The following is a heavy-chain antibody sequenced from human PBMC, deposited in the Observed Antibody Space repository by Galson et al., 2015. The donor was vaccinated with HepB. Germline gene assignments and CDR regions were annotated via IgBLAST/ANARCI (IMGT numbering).Heavy chain of an antibody. V-gene: IGHV3-21*01. J-gene: IGHJ4*02. D-gene: IGHD5-24*01. Sequence: SLRLSCAASGFTFSSYSMNWVRQAPGKGLEWVSSISSSSSYIYYADSVKGRFTISRDNAKNSLYLQMNSLRAEDTAVYYCASEEMATIMDYWGQGTLVTVSS. CDR3: ASEEMATIMDY. CDR1: GFTFSSYS. CDR2: ISSSSSYI.